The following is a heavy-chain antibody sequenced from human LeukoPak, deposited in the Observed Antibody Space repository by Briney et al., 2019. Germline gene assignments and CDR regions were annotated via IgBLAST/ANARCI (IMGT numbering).Heavy chain of an antibody. J-gene: IGHJ5*02. Sequence: GASVKVSCKATGYTFSSYDINWVRQYIGQGVEWMGGIIPIFGTANYAQKFQGRVTITAVESTSTAYMELSSLRSEDTAVYYCARDQSLTGTWFVWFDPWGQGTLVTVSS. V-gene: IGHV1-69*13. CDR3: ARDQSLTGTWFVWFDP. CDR2: IIPIFGTA. D-gene: IGHD1-20*01. CDR1: GYTFSSYD.